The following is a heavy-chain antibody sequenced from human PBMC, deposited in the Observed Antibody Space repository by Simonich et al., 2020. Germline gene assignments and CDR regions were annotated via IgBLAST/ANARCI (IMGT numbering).Heavy chain of an antibody. J-gene: IGHJ3*02. CDR3: ARNGLVGILKAFDI. CDR2: INPNSVGT. D-gene: IGHD2-21*01. V-gene: IGHV1-2*02. CDR1: GYTFTGYY. Sequence: QVQLVQSGAEVKKPGASVKVSCKASGYTFTGYYMHWVRQAPGQGLEWMGWINPNSVGTNYAQKFQGRVTMNMETSISTSYMELSRLSSDDTAVYYCARNGLVGILKAFDIWGQGTMVTVSS.